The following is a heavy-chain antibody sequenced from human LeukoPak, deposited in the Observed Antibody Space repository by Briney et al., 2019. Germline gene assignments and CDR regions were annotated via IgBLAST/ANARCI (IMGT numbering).Heavy chain of an antibody. V-gene: IGHV4-61*01. CDR1: GGSISRDNYY. CDR3: ARGLTTETTIWDY. D-gene: IGHD4-17*01. J-gene: IGHJ4*02. Sequence: SETLSLTCTVSGGSISRDNYYWGWIRQPPGKGLEWIGNIYYRGSTNYNPSLKSRVTISVDTSKNQFSLKLSSVAAADTAVYYCARGLTTETTIWDYWGQGTLVTVSS. CDR2: IYYRGST.